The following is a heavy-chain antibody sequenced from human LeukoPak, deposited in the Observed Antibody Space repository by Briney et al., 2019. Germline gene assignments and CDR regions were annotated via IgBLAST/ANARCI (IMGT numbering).Heavy chain of an antibody. CDR3: AKDLGYSYGPFDY. Sequence: GGSPRLSCADSGFTFISYGMHWVRQAPGKGLEWVAVISYDGSNKYYADSVKGRFTISRDNSKNTLYLQMNSLRAEDAAVYYCAKDLGYSYGPFDYWGQGTLVTVSS. V-gene: IGHV3-30*18. J-gene: IGHJ4*02. CDR1: GFTFISYG. D-gene: IGHD5-18*01. CDR2: ISYDGSNK.